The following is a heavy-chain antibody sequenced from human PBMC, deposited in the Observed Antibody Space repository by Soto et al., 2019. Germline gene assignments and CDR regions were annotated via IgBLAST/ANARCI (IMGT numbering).Heavy chain of an antibody. CDR2: INNSGSI. D-gene: IGHD2-2*02. Sequence: QVQLQQWGAGLLKPSETLSLTCAVYGGSFSGYYWSWIRQPPGKGLEWIGEINNSGSINYNPYLNSRVTISVDTSKNQVSMKLSSVTAADTAVYYCARVDRHCSSTSCYKIDYWGQGTLVTVSS. J-gene: IGHJ4*02. CDR3: ARVDRHCSSTSCYKIDY. V-gene: IGHV4-34*01. CDR1: GGSFSGYY.